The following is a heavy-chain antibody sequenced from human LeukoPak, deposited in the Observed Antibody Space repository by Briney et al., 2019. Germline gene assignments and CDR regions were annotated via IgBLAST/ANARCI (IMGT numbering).Heavy chain of an antibody. D-gene: IGHD1-7*01. J-gene: IGHJ4*02. CDR2: ISGSGVST. V-gene: IGHV3-23*01. CDR3: AKDERNWNYNLASQTYD. Sequence: GGSLRLSCAASGFTFSSYSMNWVRQAPGKGLEWVSAISGSGVSTYYADSVKGRFTVSRDNSKNTLYLQMSSLRAEDTAVYYCAKDERNWNYNLASQTYDWGQGTLVTVSS. CDR1: GFTFSSYS.